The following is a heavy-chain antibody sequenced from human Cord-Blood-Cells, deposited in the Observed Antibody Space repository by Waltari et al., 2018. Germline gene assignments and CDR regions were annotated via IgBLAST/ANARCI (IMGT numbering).Heavy chain of an antibody. V-gene: IGHV4-34*01. CDR3: ARVVYCSGGSCYSGWFDP. CDR2: INHSGST. Sequence: QVQLQQWGAGLLKPSETLSLTCAVYGGSFSGYYWSWIRQLPGKGLEWIGEINHSGSTNYNPSLKSRVTISVDTSKNQFSLKLSSVTAADTAVYYCARVVYCSGGSCYSGWFDPWGQGTLVTVSS. J-gene: IGHJ5*02. CDR1: GGSFSGYY. D-gene: IGHD2-15*01.